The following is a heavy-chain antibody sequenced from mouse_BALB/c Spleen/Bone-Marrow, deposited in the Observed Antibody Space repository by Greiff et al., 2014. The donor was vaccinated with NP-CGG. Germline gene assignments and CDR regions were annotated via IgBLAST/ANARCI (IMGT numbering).Heavy chain of an antibody. CDR3: ARGGRYYAMDY. V-gene: IGHV1S56*01. J-gene: IGHJ4*01. CDR1: GYTFTSYY. Sequence: QVQLKESGPELVKPGASVRISCKASGYTFTSYYIHWVKQRPGQGLEWIGWIYPGNVNTKYNEKFKGKATLTADKSSRTAYMQLNSLTSEDSAVYFCARGGRYYAMDYWGQGTSVTVSS. D-gene: IGHD3-3*01. CDR2: IYPGNVNT.